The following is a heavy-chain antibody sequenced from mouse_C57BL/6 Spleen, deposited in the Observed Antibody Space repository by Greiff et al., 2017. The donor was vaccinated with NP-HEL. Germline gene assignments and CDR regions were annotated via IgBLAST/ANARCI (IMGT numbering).Heavy chain of an antibody. D-gene: IGHD3-2*02. J-gene: IGHJ3*01. CDR2: IDPENGDT. CDR1: GFNIKDDY. CDR3: TKSSGYGFAY. V-gene: IGHV14-4*01. Sequence: EVKLQQSGAELVRPGASVKLSCTASGFNIKDDYMHWVKQRPEQGLEWIGGIDPENGDTEYASKFQGKATITADTSSNTAYLQLSSLTSEDTAVYYCTKSSGYGFAYWGQGTLVTVSA.